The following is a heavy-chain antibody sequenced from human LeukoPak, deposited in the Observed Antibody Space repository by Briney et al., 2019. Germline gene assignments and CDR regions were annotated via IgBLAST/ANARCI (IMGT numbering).Heavy chain of an antibody. CDR3: ARLVAVTQSPYFDY. CDR2: IYTSGST. Sequence: PSETLSLTCTVSGGSISSGSYYWSWIRQPAGKGLEWIGRIYTSGSTNYNSSLKSRVTISVDTSKNQFSLKLSSVTAADTAVYYCARLVAVTQSPYFDYWGQGTLVTVSS. J-gene: IGHJ4*02. CDR1: GGSISSGSYY. V-gene: IGHV4-61*02. D-gene: IGHD4-17*01.